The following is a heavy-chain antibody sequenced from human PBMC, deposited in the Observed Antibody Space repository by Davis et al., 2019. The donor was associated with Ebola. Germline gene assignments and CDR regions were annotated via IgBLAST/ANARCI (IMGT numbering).Heavy chain of an antibody. Sequence: ASVKVSCKASGYTFTSYDINWVRQATGQGLEWLGWMNPNSGKAAYAQKFQGRVTMTEDTFTETAYMELSSLRSEDTALYYCAALRITIFGNSFDPWGQGTLVTVSS. V-gene: IGHV1-8*01. J-gene: IGHJ5*02. D-gene: IGHD3-3*01. CDR2: MNPNSGKA. CDR1: GYTFTSYD. CDR3: AALRITIFGNSFDP.